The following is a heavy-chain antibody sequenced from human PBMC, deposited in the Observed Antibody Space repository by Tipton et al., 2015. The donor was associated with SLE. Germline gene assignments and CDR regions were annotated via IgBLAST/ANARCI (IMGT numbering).Heavy chain of an antibody. CDR2: INHSGST. D-gene: IGHD1-26*01. CDR1: GGSFSGYY. J-gene: IGHJ3*02. V-gene: IGHV4-34*01. Sequence: TLSLTCAVYGGSFSGYYWSWIRQPPGKGLEWIGEINHSGSTNYNPSLKSRVTISADTSKNQFSLKLSFVTAADTAVYYCARHLDGTYGSHAFDIWGQGTMVTVSS. CDR3: ARHLDGTYGSHAFDI.